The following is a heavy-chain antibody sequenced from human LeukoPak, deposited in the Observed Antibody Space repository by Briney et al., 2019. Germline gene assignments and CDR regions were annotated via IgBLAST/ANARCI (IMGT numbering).Heavy chain of an antibody. D-gene: IGHD6-13*01. Sequence: SETLSHTCTVSGGSISSYYWSWIRQPPGKGLEWIGYIYYSGSTNYNPSLKSRVTISVDTSKNQFSLKLSSVTAADTAVYYCSSRIAAAGTEWFDPWGQGTLVTVSS. CDR2: IYYSGST. CDR1: GGSISSYY. CDR3: SSRIAAAGTEWFDP. J-gene: IGHJ5*02. V-gene: IGHV4-59*08.